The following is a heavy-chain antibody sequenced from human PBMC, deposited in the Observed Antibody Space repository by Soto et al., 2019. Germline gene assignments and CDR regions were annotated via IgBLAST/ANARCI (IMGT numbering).Heavy chain of an antibody. V-gene: IGHV5-10-1*01. Sequence: GESLKISCQGSGYSFGNYWIGWVRQMPGKGLEWMGRINPSDSYTTYSPSFQGHVTISADKSISTAYLQWSGLKASDTAMYYCARLGYCTGTSCYTFDSWGQGTLVTVSS. D-gene: IGHD2-2*02. J-gene: IGHJ4*02. CDR2: INPSDSYT. CDR3: ARLGYCTGTSCYTFDS. CDR1: GYSFGNYW.